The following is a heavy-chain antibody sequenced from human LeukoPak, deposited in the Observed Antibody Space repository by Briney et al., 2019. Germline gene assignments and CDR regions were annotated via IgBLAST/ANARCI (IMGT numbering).Heavy chain of an antibody. D-gene: IGHD4-17*01. Sequence: SVKVSCKASGYTFTGYYMHWVRQAPGQGLEWMGWINPNSGGTNYAQKFQGWVTMTRDTSISTAYMELSRLRSDDTAVYYCARVPLTTWNGYYGMDVWGQGTTVTVSS. CDR1: GYTFTGYY. V-gene: IGHV1-2*04. J-gene: IGHJ6*02. CDR2: INPNSGGT. CDR3: ARVPLTTWNGYYGMDV.